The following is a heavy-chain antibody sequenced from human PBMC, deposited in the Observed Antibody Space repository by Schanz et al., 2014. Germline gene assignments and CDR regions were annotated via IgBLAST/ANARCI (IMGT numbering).Heavy chain of an antibody. Sequence: EVQLLESGGGLVQPGGSLKLSCAASGLIFSNYVMSWVRQAPGKGLEWVSTIGTSGGTNYAESVKGRFTISRDNSKNTRYLQMNGLRAEDTAVYYCARIGGSVFDYWAQGTLVTVSS. D-gene: IGHD3-10*01. V-gene: IGHV3-23*01. CDR1: GLIFSNYV. CDR3: ARIGGSVFDY. CDR2: IGTSGGT. J-gene: IGHJ4*02.